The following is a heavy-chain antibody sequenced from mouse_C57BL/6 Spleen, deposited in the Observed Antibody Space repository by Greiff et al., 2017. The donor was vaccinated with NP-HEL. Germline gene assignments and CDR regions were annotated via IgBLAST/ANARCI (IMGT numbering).Heavy chain of an antibody. Sequence: QVQLQQPGAELVKPGASVKLSCKASSYTFTSYWMHWVKQRPGQGLEWIGMIHPNSGSTNYNEKFKSKATLTVDKSSITAYIQLSSLTSEDSAVYYCARYGSSFYYFNYWGKGTTLTVSS. V-gene: IGHV1-64*01. D-gene: IGHD1-1*01. CDR1: SYTFTSYW. J-gene: IGHJ2*01. CDR3: ARYGSSFYYFNY. CDR2: IHPNSGST.